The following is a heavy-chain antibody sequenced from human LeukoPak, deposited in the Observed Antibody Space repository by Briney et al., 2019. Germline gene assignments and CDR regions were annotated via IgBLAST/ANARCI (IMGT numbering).Heavy chain of an antibody. CDR1: GGSFSGYY. Sequence: PSETLSLTCAVYGGSFSGYYWSWIRQPPGKGLEWIGEINHSGSTNYNPSLKSRVTISVDTSKNQFSLKLSSVTAADTAVYYCASSPAAVSSNWFDPWGQGTLVTVSS. V-gene: IGHV4-34*01. CDR3: ASSPAAVSSNWFDP. J-gene: IGHJ5*02. CDR2: INHSGST. D-gene: IGHD6-13*01.